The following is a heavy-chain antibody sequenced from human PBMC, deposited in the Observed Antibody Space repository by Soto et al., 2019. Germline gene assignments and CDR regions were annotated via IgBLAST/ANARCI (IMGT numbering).Heavy chain of an antibody. CDR3: ARSDYYDSSGYYFDY. Sequence: SVKVSCKASGGTFSSYAISWVRQAPGQGLEWMGGIIPIFGTVNYAQKFQGRVTITADESTSTAYMELSSLRSEDTAVYYCARSDYYDSSGYYFDYWGQGTLVTVSS. CDR2: IIPIFGTV. CDR1: GGTFSSYA. J-gene: IGHJ4*02. D-gene: IGHD3-22*01. V-gene: IGHV1-69*13.